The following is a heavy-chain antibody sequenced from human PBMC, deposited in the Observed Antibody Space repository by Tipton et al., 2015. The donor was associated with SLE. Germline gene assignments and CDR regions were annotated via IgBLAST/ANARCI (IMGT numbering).Heavy chain of an antibody. CDR2: IYYSGST. D-gene: IGHD1-14*01. V-gene: IGHV4-59*11. Sequence: TLSLTCTVSGGSISNHYWSWIRQPPGKGLEWIAYIYYSGSTNYNPSLKSRTTISVDMSKNQFFLKVNSVTAADTAMYFCARSLPGSEDAFDIWGQGTMVTVSS. CDR3: ARSLPGSEDAFDI. CDR1: GGSISNHY. J-gene: IGHJ3*02.